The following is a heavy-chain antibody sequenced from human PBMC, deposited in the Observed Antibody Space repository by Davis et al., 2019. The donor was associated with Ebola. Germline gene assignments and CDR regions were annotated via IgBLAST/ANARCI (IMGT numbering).Heavy chain of an antibody. CDR3: ARGHIVATIYYYYGMDV. CDR2: ISSSGSTI. CDR1: GFTFSSYE. V-gene: IGHV3-48*03. Sequence: GESLKISCAASGFTFSSYEMNWVRQAPGKGLEWVSYISSSGSTIYYADSVKGRFTISRDNAKNSLYLQMNSLRAEDTAVYYCARGHIVATIYYYYGMDVWGQGTTVTVSS. D-gene: IGHD5-12*01. J-gene: IGHJ6*02.